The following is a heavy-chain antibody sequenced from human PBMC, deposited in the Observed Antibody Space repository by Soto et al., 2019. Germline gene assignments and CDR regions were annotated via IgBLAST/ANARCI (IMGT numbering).Heavy chain of an antibody. D-gene: IGHD3-3*01. J-gene: IGHJ5*02. CDR2: IYYSGST. Sequence: PSETLSLTCTVSGGSISSYYWSWIRQPPGKGLEWIGYIYYSGSTNYNPSLKSRVTISVDTSENQFSLKLSSVTAADTAVYYCARDQVTIFGVVPTGWFDPWGQGTLVTVSS. CDR1: GGSISSYY. CDR3: ARDQVTIFGVVPTGWFDP. V-gene: IGHV4-59*01.